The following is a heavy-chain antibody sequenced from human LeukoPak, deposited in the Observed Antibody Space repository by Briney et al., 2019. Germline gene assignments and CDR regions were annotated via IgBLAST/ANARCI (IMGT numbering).Heavy chain of an antibody. V-gene: IGHV4-39*07. D-gene: IGHD6-13*01. CDR2: IYYTGKT. J-gene: IGHJ4*02. CDR1: GGSINSGSYY. Sequence: SETLSLTCTVSGGSINSGSYYWGWLRQPPGKGLEWIGSIYYTGKTYYNPSLKSRVTMSVDTSKNQLSLKLGPVTAADTAVYYCARAAGAAGGQYFDYWGQGTLVTVSS. CDR3: ARAAGAAGGQYFDY.